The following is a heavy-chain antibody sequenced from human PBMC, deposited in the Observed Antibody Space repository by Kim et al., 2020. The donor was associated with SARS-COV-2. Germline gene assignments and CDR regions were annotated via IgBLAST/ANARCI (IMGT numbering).Heavy chain of an antibody. V-gene: IGHV1-18*01. CDR1: GYTFTSYG. CDR3: ARVPRLLVAGPPDY. J-gene: IGHJ4*02. D-gene: IGHD2-15*01. Sequence: ASVKVSCKASGYTFTSYGISWVRQAPGQGLEWMGWISAYNGNTNYAQKLQGRVTMTTDTSTSTAYMELRSLRSDDTAVYYCARVPRLLVAGPPDYWGQGTLVTVSS. CDR2: ISAYNGNT.